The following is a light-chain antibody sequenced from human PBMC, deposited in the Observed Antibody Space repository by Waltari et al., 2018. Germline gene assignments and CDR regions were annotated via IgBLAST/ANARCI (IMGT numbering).Light chain of an antibody. CDR3: AAWDDSLKV. CDR2: MNK. V-gene: IGLV1-47*01. CDR1: SSNIGSNY. Sequence: QSVLTQPPSASGTPGQRVTISCSGSSSNIGSNYVYWYQQLPGPAPKLLIYMNKPGPSGVLVRFSGSKSGTSASLAISGLRSEDEADYYCAAWDDSLKVFGGGTKLTVL. J-gene: IGLJ2*01.